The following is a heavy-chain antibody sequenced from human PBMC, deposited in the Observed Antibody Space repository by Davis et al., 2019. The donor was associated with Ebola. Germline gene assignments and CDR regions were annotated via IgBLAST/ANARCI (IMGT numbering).Heavy chain of an antibody. CDR3: TTLPAVLGCSSTSCLLWFGESAMDV. J-gene: IGHJ6*03. D-gene: IGHD2-2*01. V-gene: IGHV3-15*01. CDR1: GFTFTDAW. Sequence: GESLKISCAASGFTFTDAWMSWVREAPGKGLEWVGHITSKNDGGTTDYAAPVKGRFTISRDDSKNTLYLQMNSLKTEDTAVYYCTTLPAVLGCSSTSCLLWFGESAMDVWGKGTTVTVSS. CDR2: ITSKNDGGTT.